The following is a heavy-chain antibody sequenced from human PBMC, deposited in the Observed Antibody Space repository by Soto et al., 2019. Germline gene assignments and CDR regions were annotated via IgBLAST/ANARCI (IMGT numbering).Heavy chain of an antibody. Sequence: ASVKVSCKASGYTFTSYGISWVRQAPGQGLEWMGIINPSGGSTSYAQKFQGRVAMTRDTSTSTVYMELSSLRSEDTAVYYCARDGIGYYYDSSGYYYFDYWGQGTLVTVSS. D-gene: IGHD3-22*01. CDR2: INPSGGST. CDR1: GYTFTSYG. CDR3: ARDGIGYYYDSSGYYYFDY. J-gene: IGHJ4*02. V-gene: IGHV1-46*03.